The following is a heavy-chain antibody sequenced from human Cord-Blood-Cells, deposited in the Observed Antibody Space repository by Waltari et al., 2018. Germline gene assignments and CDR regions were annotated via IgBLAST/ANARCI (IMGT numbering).Heavy chain of an antibody. CDR3: ARDQRFCAFDI. J-gene: IGHJ3*02. Sequence: QVQLVESGGGVVQPGRSLRLSCAASGFTFSSYAMHWVRQAPGKGLEGGAVISEDGRNKYYADAVKGRFTISRDNSKNTLYLQMNSLRAEDTAVYYCARDQRFCAFDIWGQGTMVTVSS. D-gene: IGHD3-3*01. V-gene: IGHV3-30*04. CDR2: ISEDGRNK. CDR1: GFTFSSYA.